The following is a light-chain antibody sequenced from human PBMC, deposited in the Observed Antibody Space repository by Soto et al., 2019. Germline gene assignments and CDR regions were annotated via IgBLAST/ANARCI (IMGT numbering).Light chain of an antibody. CDR1: QTIGTS. CDR2: KAS. CDR3: QQYNEYSKT. V-gene: IGKV1-5*03. Sequence: DIQVTQSPSTLSASVGDRVTITCRASQTIGTSLAWFQQKPGKAPKLLIYKASTLEGGVPARFNGSGSGTEFALSISSLQPDDFATYYCQQYNEYSKTFGQGTNVDIK. J-gene: IGKJ1*01.